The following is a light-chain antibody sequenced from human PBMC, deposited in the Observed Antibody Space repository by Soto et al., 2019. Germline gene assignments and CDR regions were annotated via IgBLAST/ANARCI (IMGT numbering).Light chain of an antibody. CDR1: SSNIGAGYE. Sequence: QSVLTQPPSVSEAPGQRVTISCTGSSSNIGAGYEAHWYQQVPGTAPKLLIYENNNRPSGVPDRFSGSKSGTSASLDIPGLQAEDEVEYYCQFYESRLSGYVFGTGTKMTVL. CDR3: QFYESRLSGYV. J-gene: IGLJ1*01. V-gene: IGLV1-40*01. CDR2: ENN.